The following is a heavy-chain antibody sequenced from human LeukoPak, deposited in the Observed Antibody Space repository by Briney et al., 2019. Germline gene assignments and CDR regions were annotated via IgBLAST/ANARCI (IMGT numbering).Heavy chain of an antibody. V-gene: IGHV4-59*01. Sequence: SATVSLTCTVPGGSLSSYYWSWIRQSPGKGLKWIGFVYNSGSTNFSPSLKSRVTISVDTSKNQFSLSLTSVTAADTAVYYCARDASANYYNWFDPWGRGSLVTVSS. CDR2: VYNSGST. D-gene: IGHD3-10*01. CDR1: GGSLSSYY. CDR3: ARDASANYYNWFDP. J-gene: IGHJ5*02.